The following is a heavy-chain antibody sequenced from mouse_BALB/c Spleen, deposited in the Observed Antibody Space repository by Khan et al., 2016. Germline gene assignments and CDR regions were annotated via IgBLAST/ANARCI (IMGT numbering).Heavy chain of an antibody. CDR2: IDPANGNT. J-gene: IGHJ2*01. Sequence: VQLQQSGAELVKPGASVKLSCTASGFNIKDTYMHWVKQRPEQGLEWIGRIDPANGNTKYDPKFQGKATITADTSSNTVYLQLSSLTSEDTAVYSCAGHCYSYDGYWGQGTTLTVSS. CDR1: GFNIKDTY. V-gene: IGHV14-3*02. D-gene: IGHD2-12*01. CDR3: AGHCYSYDGY.